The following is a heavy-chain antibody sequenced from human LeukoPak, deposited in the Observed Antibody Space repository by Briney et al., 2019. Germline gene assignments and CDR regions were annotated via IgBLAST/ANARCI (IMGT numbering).Heavy chain of an antibody. J-gene: IGHJ3*01. CDR3: VGHYYDSGRYAQDAFDV. D-gene: IGHD3-10*01. Sequence: SETLSLTCTASGGSISSYWRSWIRQPPGKGLEWIGYIYHSGSTNYNPSLKSRVTMSVDTSKNQFSLKLTSVTAADTALFYCVGHYYDSGRYAQDAFDVWGQGTMVTVSS. CDR2: IYHSGST. V-gene: IGHV4-59*08. CDR1: GGSISSYW.